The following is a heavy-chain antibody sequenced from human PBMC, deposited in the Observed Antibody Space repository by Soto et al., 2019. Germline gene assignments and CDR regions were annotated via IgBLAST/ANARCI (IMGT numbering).Heavy chain of an antibody. V-gene: IGHV4-61*01. J-gene: IGHJ5*02. CDR2: IYYSGST. Sequence: SETLSLTCTVSGGSVSSGSYYWSWIRQPPGKGLEWIGYIYYSGSTNYNPSLKSRVTISVDTSKNQFSLKLSSVTAADTAVYYCARSPSGYYGSGSPEGWFDPWGQGTLVTVSS. D-gene: IGHD3-10*01. CDR1: GGSVSSGSYY. CDR3: ARSPSGYYGSGSPEGWFDP.